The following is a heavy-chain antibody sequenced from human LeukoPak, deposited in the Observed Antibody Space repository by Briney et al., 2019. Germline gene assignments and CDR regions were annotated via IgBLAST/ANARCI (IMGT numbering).Heavy chain of an antibody. Sequence: PSETLSLTCAVYGGSFSGYYWGWIRRPPGKGLEWIGEINHSGSTNYNPSLKSRVTISVDTSKNQFSLKLSSVTAADTAVYYCARRRVRGVNFDYWGQGTLVIVSS. CDR2: INHSGST. D-gene: IGHD3-10*01. CDR3: ARRRVRGVNFDY. J-gene: IGHJ4*02. V-gene: IGHV4-34*01. CDR1: GGSFSGYY.